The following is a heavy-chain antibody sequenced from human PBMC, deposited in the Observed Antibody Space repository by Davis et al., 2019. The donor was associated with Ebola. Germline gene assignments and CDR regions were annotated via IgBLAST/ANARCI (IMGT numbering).Heavy chain of an antibody. CDR2: IKQGGNEK. V-gene: IGHV3-7*01. Sequence: GGSLRLSCAASGFIFSNYWMTWVRQAPGKGLEWVANIKQGGNEKYYVDSVKGRFTISRDDAKNSLYLQMNSLRAEDTAVYYCVRVYSGSYDPWGQGTLVTVSS. CDR3: VRVYSGSYDP. D-gene: IGHD1-26*01. J-gene: IGHJ5*02. CDR1: GFIFSNYW.